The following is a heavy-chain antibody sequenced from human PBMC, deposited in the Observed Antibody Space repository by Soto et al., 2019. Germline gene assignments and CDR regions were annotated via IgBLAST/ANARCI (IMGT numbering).Heavy chain of an antibody. CDR1: GGSFSGYS. V-gene: IGHV4-34*01. J-gene: IGHJ4*02. Sequence: QVQLQQWGAGLLKPSETLSLTCAVYGGSFSGYSWPWIRQPPGPGLEWIGEINHSGSTNYNPSLKSRVTISVDTSKNQFALKLTSVTAADTAVYYCARDKITGLFDYWGQGALVTVSS. D-gene: IGHD2-8*02. CDR2: INHSGST. CDR3: ARDKITGLFDY.